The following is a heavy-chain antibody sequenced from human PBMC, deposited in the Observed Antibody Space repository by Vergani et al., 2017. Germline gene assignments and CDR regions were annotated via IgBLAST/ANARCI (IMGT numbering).Heavy chain of an antibody. D-gene: IGHD3-10*01. CDR3: AREGGTMVRGGGYYFDY. Sequence: EVQLVETGGGLIQPGGSLRLSCAASGFTVSSNYMSWVRQAPGKGLEWVSVIYSGGSTYYADSVKGRFTISRDNSKNTLYLQMNSLRAEDTAVYYCAREGGTMVRGGGYYFDYWGQGTLVTVSS. J-gene: IGHJ4*02. V-gene: IGHV3-53*02. CDR2: IYSGGST. CDR1: GFTVSSNY.